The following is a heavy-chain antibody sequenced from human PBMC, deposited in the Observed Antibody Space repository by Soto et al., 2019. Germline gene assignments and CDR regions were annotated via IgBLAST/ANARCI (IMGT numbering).Heavy chain of an antibody. Sequence: SETLSLTCTVSGGFIWGWIRQSPDKGLEWIGYIYNSGRYNYNPSLKSRVTISVDTSKNQFSLKLTSVTAADTAVYYCARDKITGLFAYWGQGTLVTVSS. CDR3: ARDKITGLFAY. J-gene: IGHJ4*02. CDR2: IYNSGRY. V-gene: IGHV4-59*12. CDR1: GGFI. D-gene: IGHD2-8*02.